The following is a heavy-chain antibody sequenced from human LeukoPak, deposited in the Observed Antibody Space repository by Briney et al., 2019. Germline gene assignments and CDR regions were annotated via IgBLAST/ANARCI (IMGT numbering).Heavy chain of an antibody. J-gene: IGHJ4*02. D-gene: IGHD3-22*01. Sequence: GGSLRLSCAASGFTFSSYAMSWVRPAPGKGLEWVSAISGSGGSTYYADSVKGRFTISRDNSKNTLYLQMNSLRAEDTAVYYCAKGDYYDSSGYYWGQGTLVTVSS. V-gene: IGHV3-23*01. CDR1: GFTFSSYA. CDR2: ISGSGGST. CDR3: AKGDYYDSSGYY.